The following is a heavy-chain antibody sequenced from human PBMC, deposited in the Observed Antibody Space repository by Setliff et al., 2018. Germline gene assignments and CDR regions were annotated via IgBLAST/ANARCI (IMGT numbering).Heavy chain of an antibody. V-gene: IGHV4-39*07. D-gene: IGHD3-22*01. CDR3: AREAGYYDSSGTVGVPYYYYMDV. CDR1: GASISGSAYY. CDR2: VYSSGSP. J-gene: IGHJ6*03. Sequence: KTSETLSLTCNVSGASISGSAYYWGWIRQPPGKGLEWIGSVYSSGSPYYNPSLKRRVTISMDTSKNQFSLKLSSVTAADTAVYYCAREAGYYDSSGTVGVPYYYYMDVWGKGTTVTVSS.